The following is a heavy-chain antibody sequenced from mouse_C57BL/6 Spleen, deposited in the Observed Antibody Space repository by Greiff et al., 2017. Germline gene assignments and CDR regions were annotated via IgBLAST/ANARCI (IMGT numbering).Heavy chain of an antibody. Sequence: VQLQQPGAELVKPGASVKLSCKASGYTFTSYWMHWVKQRPGQGLEWIGMIHPNSGSTNYNEKFKSKATLTVDKSSSTAYMQLSSLTSEDSAVYYCARSGIGYDWAYWGQGTLVTVSA. V-gene: IGHV1-64*01. CDR3: ARSGIGYDWAY. CDR2: IHPNSGST. CDR1: GYTFTSYW. D-gene: IGHD2-14*01. J-gene: IGHJ3*01.